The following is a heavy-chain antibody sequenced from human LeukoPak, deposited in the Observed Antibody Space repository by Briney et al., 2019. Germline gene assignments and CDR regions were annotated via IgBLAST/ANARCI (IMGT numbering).Heavy chain of an antibody. J-gene: IGHJ4*02. D-gene: IGHD3-22*01. Sequence: PGGSLRLSCAASGFTFSSYAMHWVRQAPGKGLEWVAVISYDGSNKYYADSVKGRFTISRDNSKNTLYLQMNSLRAEDTAVYYCARGSYYYDRFDYWGQGTLVTVSS. CDR3: ARGSYYYDRFDY. CDR1: GFTFSSYA. CDR2: ISYDGSNK. V-gene: IGHV3-30-3*01.